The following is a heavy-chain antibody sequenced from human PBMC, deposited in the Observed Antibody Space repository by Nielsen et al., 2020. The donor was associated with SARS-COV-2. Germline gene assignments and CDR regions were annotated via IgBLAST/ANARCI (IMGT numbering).Heavy chain of an antibody. J-gene: IGHJ3*02. D-gene: IGHD1-14*01. CDR3: ARNQLLVYDVFNI. Sequence: SLKISCAASGFTFDDCAMHWVWQAPGKGLEWVSGISWNSGSIGYADSVKGRFTISRDNAKNSLFLQMNSLRVEDTALYYCARNQLLVYDVFNIWGQGTMVTVSS. V-gene: IGHV3-9*01. CDR2: ISWNSGSI. CDR1: GFTFDDCA.